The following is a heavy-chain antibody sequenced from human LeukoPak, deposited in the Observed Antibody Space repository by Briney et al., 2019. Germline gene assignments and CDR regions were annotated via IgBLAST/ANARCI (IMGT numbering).Heavy chain of an antibody. D-gene: IGHD3-10*01. CDR1: GYTFTSYG. J-gene: IGHJ4*02. V-gene: IGHV1-18*01. Sequence: ASVKVSCKASGYTFTSYGISWVRQAPGQGLEWMGWISAYNGNTNYAQKLQGRVTMTEDTSTDTAYMELSSLRSEDTAVYYCATDSPGSSTYFDYWGQGTLVTVSP. CDR2: ISAYNGNT. CDR3: ATDSPGSSTYFDY.